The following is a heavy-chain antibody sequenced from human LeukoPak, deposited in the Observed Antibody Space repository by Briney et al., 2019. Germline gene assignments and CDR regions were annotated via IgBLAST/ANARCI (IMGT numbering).Heavy chain of an antibody. CDR2: IRGSGDIT. D-gene: IGHD3-22*01. CDR1: EFTFSRYW. Sequence: PGESLRFSCVDSEFTFSRYWMHWVRRAPGKGLEWVSGIRGSGDITFYADSVKGRFTISRDNSKNTLYLQMNSLRVEDTALYYCATRGDISGNYCSPYDYWGQGTLVSVSS. V-gene: IGHV3-23*01. CDR3: ATRGDISGNYCSPYDY. J-gene: IGHJ4*02.